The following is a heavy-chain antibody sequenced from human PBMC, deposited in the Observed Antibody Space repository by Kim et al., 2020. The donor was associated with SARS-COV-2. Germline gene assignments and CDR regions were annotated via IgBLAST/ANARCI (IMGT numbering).Heavy chain of an antibody. CDR2: IFHSGST. CDR1: GYSISSGYY. D-gene: IGHD3-22*01. V-gene: IGHV4-38-2*02. J-gene: IGHJ4*01. Sequence: SETLSLTCTVSGYSISSGYYWGWIRQPPGKGLEWIGSIFHSGSTYYNPSLKSRVTISVDTSKNQFSLKLSSVTAADTAVYYCARGRPYYYNSGGYYFDY. CDR3: ARGRPYYYNSGGYYFDY.